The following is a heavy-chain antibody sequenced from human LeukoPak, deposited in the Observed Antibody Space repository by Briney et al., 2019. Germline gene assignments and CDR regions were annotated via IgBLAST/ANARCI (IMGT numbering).Heavy chain of an antibody. CDR1: GITFSDHY. D-gene: IGHD3-10*01. J-gene: IGHJ4*02. CDR2: ISGSGGST. CDR3: AKDDAWLRFGE. Sequence: GGSLRLSCAASGITFSDHYMSWIRQAPGKGLEWVSAISGSGGSTYYADSVKGRFTISRDNSKNTLYLEVISLTAEDTAVYYCAKDDAWLRFGEWSQGTLVTVSS. V-gene: IGHV3-23*01.